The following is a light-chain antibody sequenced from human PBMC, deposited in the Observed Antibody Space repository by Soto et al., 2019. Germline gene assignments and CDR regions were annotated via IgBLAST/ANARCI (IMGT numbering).Light chain of an antibody. CDR2: GAS. CDR3: QQYNDSPS. J-gene: IGKJ1*01. V-gene: IGKV3-15*01. CDR1: QSIISS. Sequence: IVMTHSPSTLSVSPGERATLSCRASQSIISSLAWYQQKPGQAPRLLIDGASTRATGIPARFRGSGSGTEFTLTSSSLQSEYCTVYYCQQYNDSPSFGQGTKVDIK.